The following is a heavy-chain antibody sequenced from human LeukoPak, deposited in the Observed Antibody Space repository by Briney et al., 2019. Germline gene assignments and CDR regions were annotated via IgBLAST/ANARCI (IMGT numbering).Heavy chain of an antibody. D-gene: IGHD3-9*01. Sequence: GGSLRLSCAASGFTVSSNYMSWVRQAPGKGLEWVAVISYDGSNKYYADSVKGRFTISRDNSKNTLYLQMNSLRAEDTAVYYCARDKRYFDWLAALGYFDYWGQGTLVTVSS. CDR2: ISYDGSNK. V-gene: IGHV3-30-3*01. J-gene: IGHJ4*02. CDR1: GFTVSSNY. CDR3: ARDKRYFDWLAALGYFDY.